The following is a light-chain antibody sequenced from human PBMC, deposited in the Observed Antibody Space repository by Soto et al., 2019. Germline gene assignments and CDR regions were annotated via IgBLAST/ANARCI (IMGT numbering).Light chain of an antibody. CDR3: KQYGNVLT. CDR1: QDIGNY. V-gene: IGKV1-33*01. Sequence: DILMTKSQSSLSASVGYIFTITCQASQDIGNYLNWYQQRPGKAPKLLIYDASNLQTGVPSRFSGSGSGTYFTFMISSLHPEDIATYYCKQYGNVLTCGGGNKGDIK. CDR2: DAS. J-gene: IGKJ4*01.